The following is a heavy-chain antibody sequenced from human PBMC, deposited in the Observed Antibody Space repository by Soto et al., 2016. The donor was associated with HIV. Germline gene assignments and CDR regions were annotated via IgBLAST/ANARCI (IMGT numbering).Heavy chain of an antibody. J-gene: IGHJ3*02. Sequence: QVQLQESGPGLVKPSETLSLTCTVSGGSISSYYWSWIRQPPGKGLEWIGYIYYSGSTNYNPSLKSRVTISVDTSKNQFSLKLSSVTAADTAVYYCARGVGVVVIPSNDAFDIWGQGTMGHRLF. CDR3: ARGVGVVVIPSNDAFDI. CDR2: IYYSGST. D-gene: IGHD3-22*01. V-gene: IGHV4-59*01. CDR1: GGSISSYY.